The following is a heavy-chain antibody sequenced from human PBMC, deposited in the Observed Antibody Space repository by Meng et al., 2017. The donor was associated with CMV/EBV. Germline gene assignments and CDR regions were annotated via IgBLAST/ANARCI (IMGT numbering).Heavy chain of an antibody. V-gene: IGHV3-7*01. CDR1: GFTFSSYW. CDR3: AREDCSSTSCYTGYYGMDV. J-gene: IGHJ6*02. CDR2: IKQDGSEK. Sequence: GESLKISCAASGFTFSSYWMSWVRQAPGKGLEWVANIKQDGSEKYYVDSVKGRFTISRDNAKNSLYLQMNSLRAEDTAVYYCAREDCSSTSCYTGYYGMDVWSQGTTVTVSS. D-gene: IGHD2-2*02.